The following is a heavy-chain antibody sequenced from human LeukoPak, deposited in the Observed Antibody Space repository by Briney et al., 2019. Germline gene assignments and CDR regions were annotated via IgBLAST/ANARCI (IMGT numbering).Heavy chain of an antibody. CDR3: ARDDSSGSPRRSFDY. CDR2: ISAYNGNT. CDR1: GYTFTSYG. Sequence: ASVKVSCKASGYTFTSYGISWVRQAPGQGLEWMGWISAYNGNTNYAQKLQGRVTMTTDTSTSTAYMELRSLRSDDTAVYYCARDDSSGSPRRSFDYWGQGTLVTVSS. V-gene: IGHV1-18*01. D-gene: IGHD6-25*01. J-gene: IGHJ4*02.